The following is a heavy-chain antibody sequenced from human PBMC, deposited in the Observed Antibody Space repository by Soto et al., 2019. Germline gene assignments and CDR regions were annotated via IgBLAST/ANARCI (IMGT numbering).Heavy chain of an antibody. CDR3: GRGEGVYAVTPTNGMDV. D-gene: IGHD3-16*01. CDR2: IIPIFGTA. J-gene: IGHJ6*02. Sequence: QVQLVQSGAEVKKPGSSVKVSCKASGSTFSSYAISWVRQAPGQGLEWMGGIIPIFGTANYAQKFQGRVTITEDESTSTDDIELRRLRSEDTAGYCCGRGEGVYAVTPTNGMDVGGQGTTVTVSS. CDR1: GSTFSSYA. V-gene: IGHV1-69*01.